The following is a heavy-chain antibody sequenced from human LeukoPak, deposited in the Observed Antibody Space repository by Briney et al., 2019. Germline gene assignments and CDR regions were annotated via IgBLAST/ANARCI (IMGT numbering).Heavy chain of an antibody. CDR1: GFTVSNNY. Sequence: GSLRLSCVVSGFTVSNNYMSWVRQAPGEGLEWVANIKQDGSEKYYVDSVKGRFTISRDNAKKSLYLQMNSLRAEDTAVYYCARLLSGFFDYWGQGILVTVSS. CDR2: IKQDGSEK. V-gene: IGHV3-7*01. D-gene: IGHD3-22*01. J-gene: IGHJ4*02. CDR3: ARLLSGFFDY.